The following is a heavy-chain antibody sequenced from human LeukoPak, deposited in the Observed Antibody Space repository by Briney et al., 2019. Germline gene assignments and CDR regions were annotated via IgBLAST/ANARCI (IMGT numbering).Heavy chain of an antibody. CDR2: IDPSDSYT. CDR3: ARHPYSSSWSEYFQH. CDR1: GYSFTSYW. Sequence: GESLKISCKGSGYSFTSYWISWVRQMPGKGLEWMGRIDPSDSYTNYSPSFQGHVTISADKSISTAYLQWSSLKASDTAMYYCARHPYSSSWSEYFQHWGQGTLVTVSS. J-gene: IGHJ1*01. D-gene: IGHD6-13*01. V-gene: IGHV5-10-1*01.